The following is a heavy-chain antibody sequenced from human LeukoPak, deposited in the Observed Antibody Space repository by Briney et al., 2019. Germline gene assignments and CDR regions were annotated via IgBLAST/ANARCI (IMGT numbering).Heavy chain of an antibody. V-gene: IGHV1-2*02. J-gene: IGHJ4*02. D-gene: IGHD4-17*01. CDR1: GYTFTGSY. CDR2: INPNSGGT. CDR3: PRGGTVTFDY. Sequence: ASVKVSCKASGYTFTGSYMHWVRQAPGQGLEWMGWINPNSGGTNYAQEFQGRVTMTRDTSISTAYMELSSLRSEDTAVYYSPRGGTVTFDYWGQGTLVTVSS.